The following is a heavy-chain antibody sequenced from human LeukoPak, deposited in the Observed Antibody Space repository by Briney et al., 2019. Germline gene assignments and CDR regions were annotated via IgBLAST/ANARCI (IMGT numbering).Heavy chain of an antibody. CDR1: GGSISSSSYC. D-gene: IGHD2-2*01. CDR2: IYYSGST. CDR3: ARAWSIVVVPAATDNWFDP. V-gene: IGHV4-39*07. J-gene: IGHJ5*02. Sequence: SETLSLTCTVSGGSISSSSYCWGWVRQPPGKGLEWIGSIYYSGSTYYNPSLKSRVTISVDTSKNQFSLKLSSVTAADTAVYYCARAWSIVVVPAATDNWFDPWGQGTLVTVSS.